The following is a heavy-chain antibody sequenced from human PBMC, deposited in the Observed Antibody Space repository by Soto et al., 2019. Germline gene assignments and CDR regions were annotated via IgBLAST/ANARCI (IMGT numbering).Heavy chain of an antibody. CDR2: IKSKPQGGTT. V-gene: IGHV3-15*01. Sequence: EGQLVESGGGLVKPGGSLRLSCAASGFTVTTAWMTWVRQTPGKGLEWLGHIKSKPQGGTTHYAPPVKDRCTISRDDSTNTAYLHMSRLKSDDTAFYYCMTWLVAAVGSAIGDCWGRGALVTVSS. D-gene: IGHD2-15*01. CDR1: GFTVTTAW. J-gene: IGHJ4*02. CDR3: MTWLVAAVGSAIGDC.